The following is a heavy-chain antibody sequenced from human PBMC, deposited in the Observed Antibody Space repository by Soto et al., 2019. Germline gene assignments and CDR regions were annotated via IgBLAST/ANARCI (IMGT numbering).Heavy chain of an antibody. CDR2: INPYNGNT. D-gene: IGHD3-16*01. CDR3: ARDWFGIDY. J-gene: IGHJ4*02. V-gene: IGHV1-18*01. CDR1: GYTFTSYG. Sequence: QVQLVQSGAEVKKPGASVKVSCKASGYTFTSYGISWVRQAPGQGLEWMGWINPYNGNTNYAQKLQGRVTMTTDTSTNTPDMEPRSLRSADTAVYSCARDWFGIDYWGQGTLVTVSS.